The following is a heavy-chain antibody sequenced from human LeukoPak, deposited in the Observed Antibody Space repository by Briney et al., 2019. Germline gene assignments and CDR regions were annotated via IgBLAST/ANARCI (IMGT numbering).Heavy chain of an antibody. CDR1: GCTFTGYY. CDR3: ARDDAVAGKYYYGMDV. Sequence: ASVKVSCKASGCTFTGYYMHWVRQAPGQGLEWMGWINPNSGGTNYAQKFQGRVTMTRDTSISTAYMELSRLRSDDTAVYYCARDDAVAGKYYYGMDVWGQGTTVTVSS. CDR2: INPNSGGT. J-gene: IGHJ6*02. D-gene: IGHD6-19*01. V-gene: IGHV1-2*02.